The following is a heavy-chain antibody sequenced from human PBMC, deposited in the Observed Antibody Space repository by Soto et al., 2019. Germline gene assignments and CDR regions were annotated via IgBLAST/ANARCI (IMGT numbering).Heavy chain of an antibody. CDR1: GFSFSSYA. CDR2: ISGSGGST. J-gene: IGHJ4*02. CDR3: AKDSGSWPYYFDY. V-gene: IGHV3-23*01. D-gene: IGHD6-13*01. Sequence: VGSLRLSCAASGFSFSSYAMSWVRQAPGKGLEWVSGISGSGGSTYYADSVKGRFTISRDNSKNTLYLEMNSLRAEDTAVYYCAKDSGSWPYYFDYWGQGTLVTVSS.